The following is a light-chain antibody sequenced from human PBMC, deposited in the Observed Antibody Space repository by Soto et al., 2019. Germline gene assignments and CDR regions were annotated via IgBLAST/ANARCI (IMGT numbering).Light chain of an antibody. J-gene: IGLJ1*01. Sequence: QSARTQPASVSGSPGQSITISCNETSSDVGSYNLVSWYQQHPGKAPKLMIYEGSKRPSGVSNRFSGSKSGNTASLIISGLQAEDEADYYCCSYAGSSTFVFGTGTKLTVL. V-gene: IGLV2-23*03. CDR2: EGS. CDR1: SSDVGSYNL. CDR3: CSYAGSSTFV.